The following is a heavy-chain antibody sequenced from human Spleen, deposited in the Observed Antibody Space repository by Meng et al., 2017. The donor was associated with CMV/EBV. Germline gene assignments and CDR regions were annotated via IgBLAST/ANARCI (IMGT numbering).Heavy chain of an antibody. CDR2: ISPYNGNT. J-gene: IGHJ4*02. CDR1: GYTFSSHG. V-gene: IGHV1-18*01. CDR3: ARRPGYDHHDY. Sequence: ASVKVSCKAAGYTFSSHGINWVRQTPGQGLEWMVWISPYNGNTNYAQKFQGRVTMTADTSTSTAYMELRSLTSDDTAVYYCARRPGYDHHDYWGQGTLVTVSS. D-gene: IGHD2-15*01.